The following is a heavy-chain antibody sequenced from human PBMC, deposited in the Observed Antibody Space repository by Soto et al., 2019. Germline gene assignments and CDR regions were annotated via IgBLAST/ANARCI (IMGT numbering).Heavy chain of an antibody. CDR2: IYFSVST. J-gene: IGHJ4*02. Sequence: SETLSLTCTVSGGSISSYYWSWIRQPPGKGLEWIGYIYFSVSTNYNPSLKSRVTILVDTSKNQFSLKLSFVTAADTAVYYCARRYGASFDYWGQGTLVTVSS. D-gene: IGHD4-17*01. CDR3: ARRYGASFDY. V-gene: IGHV4-59*01. CDR1: GGSISSYY.